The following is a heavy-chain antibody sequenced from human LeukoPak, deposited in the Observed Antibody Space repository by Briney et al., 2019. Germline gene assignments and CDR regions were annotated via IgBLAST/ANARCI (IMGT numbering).Heavy chain of an antibody. CDR1: GFTFSSYG. D-gene: IGHD2-15*01. CDR2: ISYDGSNK. J-gene: IGHJ4*02. Sequence: GGSLRLSCAASGFTFSSYGMHWVRQAPGKGLEWVAVISYDGSNKYYADSVKGRFTISRDNSKNTLYLQMNSLRAEDTAVYYCAKDRGYCSGGSCTYFDYWAREPWSPSPQ. CDR3: AKDRGYCSGGSCTYFDY. V-gene: IGHV3-30*18.